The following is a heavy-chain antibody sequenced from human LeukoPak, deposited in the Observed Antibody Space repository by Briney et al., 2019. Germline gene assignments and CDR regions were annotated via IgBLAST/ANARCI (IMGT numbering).Heavy chain of an antibody. CDR2: ISAYNGNT. J-gene: IGHJ4*02. Sequence: ASVKVSCKASGYTFTSYGICWVRQAPGQGLEWMGWISAYNGNTNYAQKLQGRVTMTTDTSTSTAYMELRSLRSDDTAVYYCARDWDWNTDKTFDYWGQGTLVTVSS. D-gene: IGHD1/OR15-1a*01. CDR3: ARDWDWNTDKTFDY. CDR1: GYTFTSYG. V-gene: IGHV1-18*01.